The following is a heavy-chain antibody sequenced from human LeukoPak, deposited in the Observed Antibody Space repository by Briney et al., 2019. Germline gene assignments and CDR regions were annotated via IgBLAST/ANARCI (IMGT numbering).Heavy chain of an antibody. J-gene: IGHJ4*02. D-gene: IGHD3-10*01. V-gene: IGHV4-34*01. CDR1: GGSFSGYY. Sequence: SETLSLTCAVYGGSFSGYYWSWIRQPPGKGLEWIGEINHSGSTNYNPSLKSRVTISVDTSKNQFSLKLSFVTAADTAVYYCARAKIDYYGSGSPSIQIDYWGQGTLVTVSS. CDR3: ARAKIDYYGSGSPSIQIDY. CDR2: INHSGST.